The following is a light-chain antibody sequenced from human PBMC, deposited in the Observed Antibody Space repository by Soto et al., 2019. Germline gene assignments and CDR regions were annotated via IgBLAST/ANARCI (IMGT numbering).Light chain of an antibody. CDR2: RAS. CDR3: QQYDNWPLT. CDR1: QSVSSS. Sequence: EIVMTQSPATLSVSPGERATLSCRASQSVSSSLAWYQQKPGQAPRLLIYRASTRATGIPGRFSGGGSGTEFTLTISRLQSEDFAVYYCQQYDNWPLTFGGGTKVEIK. V-gene: IGKV3-15*01. J-gene: IGKJ4*01.